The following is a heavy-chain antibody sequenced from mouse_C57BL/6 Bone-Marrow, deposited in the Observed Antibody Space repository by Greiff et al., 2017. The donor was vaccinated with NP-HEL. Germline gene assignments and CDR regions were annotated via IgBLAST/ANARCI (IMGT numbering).Heavy chain of an antibody. Sequence: VQLQQSGPELVKPGASVKISCKASGYTFTDYYMNWVKQSHGKSLEWIGDINPNNGGTSYNQKFKGKATLTVDKSSSTAYMELRSLTSVDSAVYYCARGVDAMDYWGQGTSVTVSS. CDR1: GYTFTDYY. V-gene: IGHV1-26*01. D-gene: IGHD1-1*02. CDR2: INPNNGGT. J-gene: IGHJ4*01. CDR3: ARGVDAMDY.